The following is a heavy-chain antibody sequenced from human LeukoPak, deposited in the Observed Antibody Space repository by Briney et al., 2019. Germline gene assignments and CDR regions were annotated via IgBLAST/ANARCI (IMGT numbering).Heavy chain of an antibody. J-gene: IGHJ5*02. CDR2: IYYSGST. CDR1: GGSISSGDYY. CDR3: ARGPSDIVVVPAAIPFDP. V-gene: IGHV4-30-4*08. D-gene: IGHD2-2*01. Sequence: PSGTLSLTCTVSGGSISSGDYYWSWIRQPPGKGLEWIGYIYYSGSTYYNPSLKSRVTISVDTSKNQFSLKLSSVTAADTAVYYCARGPSDIVVVPAAIPFDPWGQGTLVTVSS.